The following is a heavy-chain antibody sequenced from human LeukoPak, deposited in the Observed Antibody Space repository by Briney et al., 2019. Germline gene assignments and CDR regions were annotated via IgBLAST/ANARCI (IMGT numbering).Heavy chain of an antibody. CDR2: IREDGTEK. Sequence: GGSLRLSCTASGFTSSGAWMNWVRQAPGKGLEWVANIREDGTEKNYVDSVKGRFTISRDNAKNSLFLQMSNLRDDDTAIYYCARHVGISFWGQGTLVTVSS. CDR1: GFTSSGAW. D-gene: IGHD7-27*01. V-gene: IGHV3-7*01. CDR3: ARHVGISF. J-gene: IGHJ4*02.